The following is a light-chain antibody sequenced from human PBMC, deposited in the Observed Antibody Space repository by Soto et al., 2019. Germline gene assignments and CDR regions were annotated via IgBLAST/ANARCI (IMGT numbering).Light chain of an antibody. CDR3: HHYNSYSEA. J-gene: IGKJ1*01. CDR1: QTISSW. CDR2: KAS. Sequence: DIHMTQSPSTLSGSVGDRVTITCRASQTISSWLAWYQPKPGEAPKLLIYKASTLKSGVPSRFSGSGSGTDFTLTISSMQPDDFATYYCHHYNSYSEAFGQGTKVDIK. V-gene: IGKV1-5*03.